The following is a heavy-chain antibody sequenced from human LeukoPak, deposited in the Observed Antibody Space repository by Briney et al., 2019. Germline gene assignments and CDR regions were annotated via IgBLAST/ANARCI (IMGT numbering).Heavy chain of an antibody. V-gene: IGHV4-39*01. D-gene: IGHD1-26*01. J-gene: IGHJ4*02. CDR3: ARRVSGSYLWDY. CDR2: IYYSGST. Sequence: SETLSLTCTVSGGSISSSSYYWGWVRQPPGKGLEWIGSIYYSGSTYYNPSLKSRVTISVDTSKNQFSLKLSSVTAADTAVYYCARRVSGSYLWDYWGQGTLVTVSS. CDR1: GGSISSSSYY.